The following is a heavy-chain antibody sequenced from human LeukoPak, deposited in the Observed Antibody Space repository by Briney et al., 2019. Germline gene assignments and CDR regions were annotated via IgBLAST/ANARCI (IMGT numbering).Heavy chain of an antibody. CDR3: AKDMTYNDGRWEFDP. V-gene: IGHV3-23*01. CDR1: GFTLSNFA. D-gene: IGHD5-24*01. Sequence: GGSLRLSCAASGFTLSNFAMTWVRQAPGKGLEWVSGILTSGATYYAESVKNRFTISRDSSQNTMYLQVNSLRAEDTAVYYCAKDMTYNDGRWEFDPWGQGTLVTVS. J-gene: IGHJ5*02. CDR2: ILTSGAT.